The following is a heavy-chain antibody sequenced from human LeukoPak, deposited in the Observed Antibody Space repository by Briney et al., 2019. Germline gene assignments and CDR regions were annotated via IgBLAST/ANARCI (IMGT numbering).Heavy chain of an antibody. J-gene: IGHJ6*02. CDR3: ARSYYYYGMDV. CDR1: GGSISSYY. CDR2: IYYSGST. Sequence: SETLSLTCTVSGGSISSYYWSWIRQPPGKGLEWIGYIYYSGSTNYNPSLKSRVTISVDTSKNQFSLKLSSVTAADTAVYYCARSYYYYGMDVWGQGTTVTVPS. V-gene: IGHV4-59*01.